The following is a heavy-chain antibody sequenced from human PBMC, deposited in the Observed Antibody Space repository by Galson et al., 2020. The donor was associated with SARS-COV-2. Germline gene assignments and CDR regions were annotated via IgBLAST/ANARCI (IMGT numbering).Heavy chain of an antibody. Sequence: PGGSLRLSCTASGFTFSSYGMHWVRQAPGKGLEWVAVISYDGSNKYYADSVKGRFTISRDNSKNTLYLQMNSLRAEDTAVYYCAKEAYYGSVHFDYWGQGTLVTVSS. J-gene: IGHJ4*02. CDR2: ISYDGSNK. CDR1: GFTFSSYG. D-gene: IGHD3-10*01. V-gene: IGHV3-30*18. CDR3: AKEAYYGSVHFDY.